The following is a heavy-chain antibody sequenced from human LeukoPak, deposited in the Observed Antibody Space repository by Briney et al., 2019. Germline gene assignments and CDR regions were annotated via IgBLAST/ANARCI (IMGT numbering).Heavy chain of an antibody. CDR1: GGSISSSSYY. Sequence: PSETLSLTCTVSGGSISSSSYYGGWIRQPPGKGLEWIGSIYYSGSTYYNPSLKSRVTISVDTSKNQFSLKLSSVTAADTAVYYCATGEEWFDPWGQGTLVTVSS. CDR2: IYYSGST. CDR3: ATGEEWFDP. V-gene: IGHV4-39*01. J-gene: IGHJ5*02. D-gene: IGHD3-10*01.